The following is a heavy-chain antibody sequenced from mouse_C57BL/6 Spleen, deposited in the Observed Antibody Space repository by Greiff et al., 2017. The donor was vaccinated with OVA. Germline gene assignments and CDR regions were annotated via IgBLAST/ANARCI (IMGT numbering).Heavy chain of an antibody. D-gene: IGHD1-1*01. CDR2: ISSGGSYT. CDR3: ARRGLTTVVATSPFYAMDY. V-gene: IGHV5-6*02. Sequence: DVKLVESGGDLVKPGGSLKLSCAASGFTFSSYGMSWVRQTPDKRLEWVATISSGGSYTYYPDSVKGRFTISRDNAKNTLYLQMSSLKSEDTAMYYCARRGLTTVVATSPFYAMDYWGQGTSVTVSS. CDR1: GFTFSSYG. J-gene: IGHJ4*01.